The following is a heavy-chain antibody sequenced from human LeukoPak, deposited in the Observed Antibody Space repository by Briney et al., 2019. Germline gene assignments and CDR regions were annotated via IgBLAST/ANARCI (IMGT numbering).Heavy chain of an antibody. CDR1: GFIFKSYG. J-gene: IGHJ6*02. D-gene: IGHD1-26*01. V-gene: IGHV3-23*05. Sequence: GGSLRLSCVASGFIFKSYGMNWVRQAPGKGLEWVSGIYTNGRTRYADSVNGRFTISRDNSKNTLFLQMHSLRVEDTAVYYCAHLVWEYVGGLDVWGQGTTVTVSS. CDR2: IYTNGRT. CDR3: AHLVWEYVGGLDV.